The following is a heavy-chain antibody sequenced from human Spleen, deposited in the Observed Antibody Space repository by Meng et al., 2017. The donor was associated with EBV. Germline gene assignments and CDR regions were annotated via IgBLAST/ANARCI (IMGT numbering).Heavy chain of an antibody. V-gene: IGHV3-33*01. CDR2: IWYDGSYK. D-gene: IGHD4-11*01. Sequence: QVQRVWAGGGVVQPGRSLRLSCAASGFTFSSYGMHWVRQAPGKGLEWVALIWYDGSYKYYADSVKGRFTISRDISKNTMSLQMNSLRAEDTAAYYCARKSSNYGTLIDYWGQGTLVTVSS. J-gene: IGHJ4*02. CDR3: ARKSSNYGTLIDY. CDR1: GFTFSSYG.